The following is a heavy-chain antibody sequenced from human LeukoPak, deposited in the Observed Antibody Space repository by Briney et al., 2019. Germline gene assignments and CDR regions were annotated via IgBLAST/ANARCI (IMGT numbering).Heavy chain of an antibody. D-gene: IGHD6-19*01. Sequence: GGSLRLSCAASGFTFSSYGMHWVRQAPGKGLEWVAVISYDGSNKYYADSVKGRFTISRDNSKNTLYLQTNSLRAEDTAVYYCAKDHSSGWETRLDYWGQGTLVTVSS. CDR2: ISYDGSNK. CDR1: GFTFSSYG. V-gene: IGHV3-30*18. CDR3: AKDHSSGWETRLDY. J-gene: IGHJ4*02.